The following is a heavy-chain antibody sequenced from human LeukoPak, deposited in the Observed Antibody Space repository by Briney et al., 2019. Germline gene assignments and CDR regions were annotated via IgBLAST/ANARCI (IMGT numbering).Heavy chain of an antibody. J-gene: IGHJ5*02. V-gene: IGHV1-18*01. Sequence: ASVKVSFKASGYTFTSYGISWVRQAPGQGLEWMGWISAYNGNTNYAQKLQGRVTMTTDTSTSTAYMELRSLRSDDTAVYYCARSIAAAGTRWFDPWGQGTLVTVSS. CDR2: ISAYNGNT. CDR1: GYTFTSYG. D-gene: IGHD6-13*01. CDR3: ARSIAAAGTRWFDP.